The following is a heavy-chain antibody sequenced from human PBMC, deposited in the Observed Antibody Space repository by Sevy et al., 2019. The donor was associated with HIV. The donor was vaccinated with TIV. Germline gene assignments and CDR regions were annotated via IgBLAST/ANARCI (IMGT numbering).Heavy chain of an antibody. V-gene: IGHV3-30*04. Sequence: GGSLRLSCAASGFSVSSHAMHWVRQAPGKGLEWVALLSYDGSTQYYADSVKGRFSISRDNSKNILYLQMNSLSTADTALYYCTRDAGYSVGWYPSNYWGQGTLVTVSS. D-gene: IGHD6-19*01. CDR3: TRDAGYSVGWYPSNY. J-gene: IGHJ4*02. CDR1: GFSVSSHA. CDR2: LSYDGSTQ.